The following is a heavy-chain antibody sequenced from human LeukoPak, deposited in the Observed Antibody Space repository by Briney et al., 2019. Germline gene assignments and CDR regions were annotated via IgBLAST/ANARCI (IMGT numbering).Heavy chain of an antibody. Sequence: PGGSLRLSCAASGFTFSSYGMHWVRQAPGRGLEWVAFIRYDGSNKYYADSVKGRFTISRDNSKNTLYLQMNSLRAEDTAVYYCAKPGCSSTSCYVWGQGTLVTVSS. J-gene: IGHJ4*02. CDR2: IRYDGSNK. CDR1: GFTFSSYG. V-gene: IGHV3-30*02. D-gene: IGHD2-2*01. CDR3: AKPGCSSTSCYV.